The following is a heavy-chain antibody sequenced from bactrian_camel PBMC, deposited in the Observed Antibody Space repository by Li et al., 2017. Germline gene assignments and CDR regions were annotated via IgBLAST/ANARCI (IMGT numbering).Heavy chain of an antibody. CDR1: VNIDNFGC. CDR3: AADPLGRCAYCSGGYCMNSADFGY. CDR2: IYTGIGGT. V-gene: IGHV3S54*01. J-gene: IGHJ6*01. D-gene: IGHD2*01. Sequence: HVQLVESGGGSVQSGGSLTLTCSSSVNIDNFGCMGWFRQAPGKEREGVARIYTGIGGTEYADSVRGRFSISQENGKYTVYLQMNSLNTEDTAMHYCAADPLGRCAYCSGGYCMNSADFGYWGQGTQVTVS.